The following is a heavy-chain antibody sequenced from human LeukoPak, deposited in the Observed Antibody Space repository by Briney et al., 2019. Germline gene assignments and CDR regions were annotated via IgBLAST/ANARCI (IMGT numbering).Heavy chain of an antibody. Sequence: GGSLRLSCAASGFTFSSYAMSWVHQAPGKGLEWVSAVSAGGDNTYYAESVKGRFTISRDNSKNTVYLQMTSVTAEDTARYYCAKKRTPVAGTNYFDYWGQGILVTVSS. CDR3: AKKRTPVAGTNYFDY. J-gene: IGHJ4*02. CDR2: VSAGGDNT. V-gene: IGHV3-23*01. D-gene: IGHD6-19*01. CDR1: GFTFSSYA.